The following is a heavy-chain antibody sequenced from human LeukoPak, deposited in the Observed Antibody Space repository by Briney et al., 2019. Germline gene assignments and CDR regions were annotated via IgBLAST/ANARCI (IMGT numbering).Heavy chain of an antibody. CDR3: AKKLGNFLVVPAPISGGGLDY. D-gene: IGHD2-2*01. CDR1: GFTFSSYG. J-gene: IGHJ4*02. CDR2: ISYDGSNK. Sequence: PGRSLRLSCAASGFTFSSYGMHWVRQAPGKGLEWVAVISYDGSNKYYADSVKGRFTISRDNSKNTLYLQMNSMRAEDTAVYYCAKKLGNFLVVPAPISGGGLDYGAQEPLLPVS. V-gene: IGHV3-30*18.